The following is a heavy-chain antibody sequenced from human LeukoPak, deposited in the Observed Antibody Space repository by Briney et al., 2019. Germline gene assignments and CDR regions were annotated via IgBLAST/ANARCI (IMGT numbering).Heavy chain of an antibody. J-gene: IGHJ4*02. CDR1: GFTFSSYA. Sequence: HTGGSLRLSCAASGFTFSSYAMNWVRQAPGKELEWVSTISDRGGSTYYADSVKGRFTISRDSSKNTLYLQMNSLTAEDTAVYYCAKGYGIPLPGTYYFDYWGQGTLVTVSS. D-gene: IGHD6-19*01. CDR2: ISDRGGST. V-gene: IGHV3-23*01. CDR3: AKGYGIPLPGTYYFDY.